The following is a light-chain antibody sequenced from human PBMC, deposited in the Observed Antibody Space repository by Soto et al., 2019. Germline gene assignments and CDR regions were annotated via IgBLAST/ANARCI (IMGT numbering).Light chain of an antibody. CDR3: HQYNNWPSWT. Sequence: EIVITHSPVTLSVSLWERSTVSFTASQSVRRDLAWYQQKPGQPPRLLMYGASTRATGIPARFSGSGSGTEFTLTISSLQSEDFAIYYCHQYNNWPSWTFGQGTKVDI. CDR2: GAS. V-gene: IGKV3-15*01. CDR1: QSVRRD. J-gene: IGKJ1*01.